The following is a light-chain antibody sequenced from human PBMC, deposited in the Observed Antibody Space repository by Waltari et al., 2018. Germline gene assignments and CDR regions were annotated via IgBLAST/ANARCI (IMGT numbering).Light chain of an antibody. Sequence: DIQMTQSPCTLSASVGDRVTITCRASQSISSWLAWYQQKPGKAPKLLIYKASSLESGVPSRFSGSGSGTEFTLTISSLQPDDFATYYCQQYNNYYTFGQGTKLEIK. CDR3: QQYNNYYT. J-gene: IGKJ2*01. CDR1: QSISSW. CDR2: KAS. V-gene: IGKV1-5*03.